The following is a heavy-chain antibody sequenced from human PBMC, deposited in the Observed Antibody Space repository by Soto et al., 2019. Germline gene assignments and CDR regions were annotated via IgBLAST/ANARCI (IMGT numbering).Heavy chain of an antibody. V-gene: IGHV3-48*01. CDR3: ASQHRYCSGGSCYSI. Sequence: VGSLSLPCAASGFTFSSYGMHWVRQAPGKGLEWVSYISSSSSAIYYADSVKGRFTISRDNAKNSLYLQMNSLRAEDTAVYYCASQHRYCSGGSCYSIWGQGTMVTVSS. J-gene: IGHJ3*02. CDR1: GFTFSSYG. D-gene: IGHD2-15*01. CDR2: ISSSSSAI.